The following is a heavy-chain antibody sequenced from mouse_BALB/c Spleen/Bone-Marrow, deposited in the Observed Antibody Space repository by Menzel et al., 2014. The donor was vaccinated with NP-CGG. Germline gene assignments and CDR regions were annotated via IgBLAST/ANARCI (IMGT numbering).Heavy chain of an antibody. D-gene: IGHD2-1*01. Sequence: QVQLKHSGAELARPGTSVKLSCKASGYTFTDYYINWVKQRTGQGLEWIGEIYPGSGNTYYNEKFKGKATLTADRSSSTVNKHLSSLTSEDSAVYFCARDHYGNYEGLDYWGQGTLVTVSA. CDR1: GYTFTDYY. CDR2: IYPGSGNT. J-gene: IGHJ3*01. CDR3: ARDHYGNYEGLDY. V-gene: IGHV1-77*01.